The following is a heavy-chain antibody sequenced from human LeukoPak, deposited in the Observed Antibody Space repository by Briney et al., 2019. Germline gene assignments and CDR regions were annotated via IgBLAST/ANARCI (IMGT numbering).Heavy chain of an antibody. V-gene: IGHV3-7*03. D-gene: IGHD5-18*01. Sequence: GGSLRLSCAASGFTFSSYWMSWVRQAPGKGLEWVAKIKQDGSEKYYVDSVKGQFTISRDNAKNSLYLQVNSLRAEDTAVYYCARADTAMVPFDYWGQGTLVTVSS. CDR3: ARADTAMVPFDY. J-gene: IGHJ4*02. CDR1: GFTFSSYW. CDR2: IKQDGSEK.